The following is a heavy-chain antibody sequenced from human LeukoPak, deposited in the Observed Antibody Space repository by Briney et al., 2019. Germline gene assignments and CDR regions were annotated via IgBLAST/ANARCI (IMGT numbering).Heavy chain of an antibody. D-gene: IGHD6-13*01. V-gene: IGHV3-23*01. CDR1: GFTFSNYA. CDR2: ISGDGFST. CDR3: AKVIWDSSRRFDS. Sequence: PGGSPRLSCAASGFTFSNYAMSWVRQAPGKGLEWVSLISGDGFSTYYADSVKGRFTISRDNSKNTLYLQMNGLRVEDTAVYSCAKVIWDSSRRFDSWGQGTLVTVSS. J-gene: IGHJ4*02.